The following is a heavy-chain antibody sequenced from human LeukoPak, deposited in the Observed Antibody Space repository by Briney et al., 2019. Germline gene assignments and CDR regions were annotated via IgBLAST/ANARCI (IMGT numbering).Heavy chain of an antibody. Sequence: PGGSLRLSCAASGFTFSSYSMNWVRQAPGKGLEWVSSISSSSSYIYYADSVKGRLTISRDNAKNSLYLQMNSLRAEDTAVYYCARVAYYDFWSGYYSYFDYWGQGTLVTVSS. J-gene: IGHJ4*02. CDR1: GFTFSSYS. CDR2: ISSSSSYI. CDR3: ARVAYYDFWSGYYSYFDY. V-gene: IGHV3-21*01. D-gene: IGHD3-3*01.